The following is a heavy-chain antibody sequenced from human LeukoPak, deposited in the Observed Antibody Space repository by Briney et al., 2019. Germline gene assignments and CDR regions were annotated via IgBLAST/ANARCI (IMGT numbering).Heavy chain of an antibody. J-gene: IGHJ6*02. Sequence: PSETLSLTCTVSGGSISSYYWSWIRQPAGKGLEWIGRIYTSGSTNYNPSLKSRVTMSVDTSKNQCSLKLSSVTAADTAVYYCARDCSGGSCYPAGYYGMDVWGQGTTVSVSS. D-gene: IGHD2-15*01. CDR3: ARDCSGGSCYPAGYYGMDV. CDR1: GGSISSYY. V-gene: IGHV4-4*07. CDR2: IYTSGST.